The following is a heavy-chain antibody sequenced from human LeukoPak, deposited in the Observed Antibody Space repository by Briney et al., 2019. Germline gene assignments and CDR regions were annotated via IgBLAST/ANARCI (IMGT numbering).Heavy chain of an antibody. J-gene: IGHJ3*02. Sequence: PGGSLRLSCAASGFTFSSYAMHWVRQAPGKGLEWVAVISYDGSNKYYADSVKGRFTISRDNSKNTLYLQMNSLRAEDTAVYYCARPDTIFGAFDIWAKGQWSPSLQ. V-gene: IGHV3-30*01. D-gene: IGHD3-3*01. CDR3: ARPDTIFGAFDI. CDR2: ISYDGSNK. CDR1: GFTFSSYA.